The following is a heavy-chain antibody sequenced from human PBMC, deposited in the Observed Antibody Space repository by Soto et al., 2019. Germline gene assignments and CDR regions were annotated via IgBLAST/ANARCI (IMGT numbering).Heavy chain of an antibody. CDR2: IYYSGST. J-gene: IGHJ4*02. CDR3: ASTAHSSGWYSGGFDY. Sequence: QVQLQESGPGLVKPSETLSLTCTVSGGSISSYYWSWIRQPPGKGLEWIGYIYYSGSTNYNPSLPSRVTISVDTSKNPFSLKLSSVTAADTAVYYCASTAHSSGWYSGGFDYWGQGTLVTVSS. D-gene: IGHD6-19*01. V-gene: IGHV4-59*01. CDR1: GGSISSYY.